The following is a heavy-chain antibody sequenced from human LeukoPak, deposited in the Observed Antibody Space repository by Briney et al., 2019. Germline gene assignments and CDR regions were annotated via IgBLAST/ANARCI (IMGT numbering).Heavy chain of an antibody. D-gene: IGHD4-23*01. Sequence: GGSLRLSCAVSGFSFTNYWMHWVRQDPGKGLVWVSYISSDGRVTKYADSVKGRFSISRDNAKNTLYLQMNSLRVEDTAVYYCARGRPHGNDYWGQGTLVTVSS. CDR1: GFSFTNYW. CDR3: ARGRPHGNDY. J-gene: IGHJ4*02. V-gene: IGHV3-74*03. CDR2: ISSDGRVT.